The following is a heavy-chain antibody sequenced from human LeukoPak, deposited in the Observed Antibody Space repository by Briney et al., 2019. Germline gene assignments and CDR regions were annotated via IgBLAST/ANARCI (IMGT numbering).Heavy chain of an antibody. Sequence: ASVKVSCKASGYTFTGYYMHWVRQAPGQGLEWMGWINPNSGGTNYAQKFQGRVTMTRDTSISTAYMELSRLRSDDTAVYYCARGYCSSTSCCPFDYWGQGTLVTVSS. CDR2: INPNSGGT. D-gene: IGHD2-2*01. V-gene: IGHV1-2*02. CDR3: ARGYCSSTSCCPFDY. J-gene: IGHJ4*02. CDR1: GYTFTGYY.